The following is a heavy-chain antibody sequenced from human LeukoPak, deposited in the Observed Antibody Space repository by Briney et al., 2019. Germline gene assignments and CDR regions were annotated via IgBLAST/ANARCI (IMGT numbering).Heavy chain of an antibody. J-gene: IGHJ5*02. Sequence: ESGPTLVNPTQTLTLTCTFSGFSLSSSGMCVSWIRQSPGKALEWLARIDWDDDKYYSTSLKTRLTISKDTSKNQVVLKVTHMDPADTATYYCARPQGARSRSFGELEGWFDPWGQGTLVTVSS. D-gene: IGHD3-10*01. V-gene: IGHV2-70*11. CDR3: ARPQGARSRSFGELEGWFDP. CDR1: GFSLSSSGMC. CDR2: IDWDDDK.